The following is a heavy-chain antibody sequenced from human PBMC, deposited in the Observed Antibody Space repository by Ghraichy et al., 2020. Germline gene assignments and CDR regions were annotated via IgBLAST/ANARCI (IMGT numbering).Heavy chain of an antibody. J-gene: IGHJ4*02. Sequence: SETLSLTCTVSGGSVSSGSYYWSWIRQPPGKGLEWIGYIYYSGSTNYNPSLKSRVTISVDTSKNQFSLKLSSVTAADTAVYYCARVPCGGDCRGTPFDYWGQGTLVTVSS. V-gene: IGHV4-61*01. CDR2: IYYSGST. D-gene: IGHD2-21*02. CDR3: ARVPCGGDCRGTPFDY. CDR1: GGSVSSGSYY.